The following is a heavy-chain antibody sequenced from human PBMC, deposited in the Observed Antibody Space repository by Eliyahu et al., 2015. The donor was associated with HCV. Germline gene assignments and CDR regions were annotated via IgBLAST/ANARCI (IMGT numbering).Heavy chain of an antibody. Sequence: QITLKESGPTLVRPTQTLTLTCTFSGFSLSTCGVFVGWIRQPPGKALEWLXLIYGDDDKRYSPSLKSRLTVTKDTSKNQVVLTMTNVDPVDTATYYCAHKLSLAFDIWGRGTMVTVPS. CDR3: AHKLSLAFDI. D-gene: IGHD3-10*01. CDR2: IYGDDDK. J-gene: IGHJ3*02. V-gene: IGHV2-5*02. CDR1: GFSLSTCGVF.